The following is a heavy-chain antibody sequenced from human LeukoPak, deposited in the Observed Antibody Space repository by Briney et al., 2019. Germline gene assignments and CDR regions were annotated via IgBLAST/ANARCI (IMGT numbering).Heavy chain of an antibody. CDR2: VNHSGST. J-gene: IGHJ4*02. CDR3: ARGSIAAAGTDY. Sequence: SETLSLTCGVYGGSFSGYYWSWIRQPPGKGLEWIGEVNHSGSTNYNPSLKSRVTISVDTSKNQFSLKLSSVTAADTAVYYCARGSIAAAGTDYWGQGTLVTVSS. V-gene: IGHV4-34*01. D-gene: IGHD6-13*01. CDR1: GGSFSGYY.